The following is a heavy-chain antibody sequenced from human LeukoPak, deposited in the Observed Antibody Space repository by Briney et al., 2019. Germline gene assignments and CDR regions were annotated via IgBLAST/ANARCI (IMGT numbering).Heavy chain of an antibody. CDR3: ARDYDYDYVWGSYRLPSGFDY. CDR2: IYYSGST. V-gene: IGHV4-39*07. D-gene: IGHD3-16*02. CDR1: GGSISSSSYY. J-gene: IGHJ4*02. Sequence: SETLSLTCTVSGGSISSSSYYWGWIRQPPGKGLEWIGSIYYSGSTYYNPSLKSRVTISVDTSKNQFSLKLSSVTAADTAVYYCARDYDYDYVWGSYRLPSGFDYWGQGTLVTVSS.